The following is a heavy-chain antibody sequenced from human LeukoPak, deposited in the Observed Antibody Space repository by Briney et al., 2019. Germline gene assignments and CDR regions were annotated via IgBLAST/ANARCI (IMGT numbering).Heavy chain of an antibody. J-gene: IGHJ5*02. D-gene: IGHD1-26*01. V-gene: IGHV1-2*02. CDR1: GYTFTGYY. CDR3: ARDPTRVHSGSYYSWFDP. CDR2: TNPNSGGT. Sequence: ASVKVSCKASGYTFTGYYMHWVRRAPGQGLEWMGWTNPNSGGTNYAQKFQGRVTMTRDTSISTAYMELSRLRSDDTAVYYCARDPTRVHSGSYYSWFDPWGQGTLVTVSS.